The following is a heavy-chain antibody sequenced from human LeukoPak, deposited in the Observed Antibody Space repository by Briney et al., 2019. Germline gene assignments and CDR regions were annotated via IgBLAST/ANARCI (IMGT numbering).Heavy chain of an antibody. J-gene: IGHJ4*02. D-gene: IGHD6-13*01. CDR3: AVEAVAAAMFDY. Sequence: PSETLSLACAVYGGSFSGYYWSWIRQPPGKGLEWIGEINHSGSTNYNPSLKSRVTISVDTPKNQFSLKLSSVTAADTAVYYCAVEAVAAAMFDYWGQGTLVTVSS. V-gene: IGHV4-34*01. CDR1: GGSFSGYY. CDR2: INHSGST.